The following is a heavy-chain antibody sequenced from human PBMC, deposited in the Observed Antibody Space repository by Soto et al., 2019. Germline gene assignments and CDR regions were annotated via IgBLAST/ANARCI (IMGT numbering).Heavy chain of an antibody. J-gene: IGHJ3*02. CDR1: GFTVSSNY. Sequence: GGSLRLSCAASGFTVSSNYMSWVRQAPGKGLERVSVIYSGGSTYYADSVKGRFTISRDNSKNTLYLQMNSLRAEDTAVYYCARDPGGAYDAFDIWGQGTMVTVSS. CDR2: IYSGGST. D-gene: IGHD1-26*01. CDR3: ARDPGGAYDAFDI. V-gene: IGHV3-53*01.